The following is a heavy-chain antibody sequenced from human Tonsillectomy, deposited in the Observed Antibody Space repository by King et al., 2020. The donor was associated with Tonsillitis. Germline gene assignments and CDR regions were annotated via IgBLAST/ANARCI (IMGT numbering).Heavy chain of an antibody. J-gene: IGHJ4*02. CDR1: GGTFSSYA. CDR3: ASEAGVAATTY. CDR2: IIPLFGTA. V-gene: IGHV1-69*01. Sequence: QLVQSGAEVKKPGSSVKVSCKASGGTFSSYAISWVRQAPGQGFEWMGGIIPLFGTANYAQKFQGRVTITADESTGTAYLELSSLRSEDTAVYYCASEAGVAATTYWGQGTLVTVSS. D-gene: IGHD6-13*01.